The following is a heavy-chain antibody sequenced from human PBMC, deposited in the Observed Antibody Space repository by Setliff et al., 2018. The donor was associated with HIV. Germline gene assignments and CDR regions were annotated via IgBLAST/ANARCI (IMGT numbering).Heavy chain of an antibody. Sequence: PGGSLRLSCAASGFTVSSNYMNWVRQAPGKGLEWVSVIYTGGQTHYAESVMGRFTISRDNSKNMLYLQMNSLRAEDTALYYCARSMSAVGRGYYSLDYWGRGALVTVS. CDR1: GFTVSSNY. CDR2: IYTGGQT. D-gene: IGHD6-13*01. V-gene: IGHV3-66*02. J-gene: IGHJ4*02. CDR3: ARSMSAVGRGYYSLDY.